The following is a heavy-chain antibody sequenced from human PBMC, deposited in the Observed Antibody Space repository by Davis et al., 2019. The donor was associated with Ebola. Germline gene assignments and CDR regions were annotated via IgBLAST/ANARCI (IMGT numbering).Heavy chain of an antibody. CDR3: ARGEYDYTFSPPDAFDI. V-gene: IGHV1-46*01. CDR1: GYTFTSYY. J-gene: IGHJ3*02. CDR2: INPSGGST. Sequence: ASVKVSCKASGYTFTSYYMHWVRQAPGQGLEWMGIINPSGGSTSYAQKFQGRVTMTRDTSTSTVYMELSSLRSEDTAVYYCARGEYDYTFSPPDAFDIWGQGTMVTVSS. D-gene: IGHD3-16*01.